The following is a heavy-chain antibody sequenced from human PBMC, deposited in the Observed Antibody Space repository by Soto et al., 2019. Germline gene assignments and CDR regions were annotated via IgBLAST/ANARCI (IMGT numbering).Heavy chain of an antibody. CDR1: GGTFSSYA. D-gene: IGHD3-10*01. V-gene: IGHV1-69*01. CDR2: IIPIFGTA. Sequence: QVQLVQSGAEVKKPGSSVKVSCKASGGTFSSYAIRWVRQAPGQGLEWMGGIIPIFGTANYAQKFQGRVTITADESSSTADMELSSLRSEDTVVYYCETRGLDYYYGMDVWGQGTTVTVSS. CDR3: ETRGLDYYYGMDV. J-gene: IGHJ6*02.